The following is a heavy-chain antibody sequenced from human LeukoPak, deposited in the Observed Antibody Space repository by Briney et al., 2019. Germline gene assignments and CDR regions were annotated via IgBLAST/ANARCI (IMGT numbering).Heavy chain of an antibody. CDR3: AKDEPMSSIGWY. CDR1: GFTFSSYS. Sequence: GGSLRLSCAASGFTFSSYSMNWVRQAPGKGLEWVAFIRYDGSNKYYADSVKGRFTISRDNSKNTLYLQMNSLRAEDTAVYYCAKDEPMSSIGWYWGQGTLVTVSS. CDR2: IRYDGSNK. V-gene: IGHV3-30*02. D-gene: IGHD6-13*01. J-gene: IGHJ4*02.